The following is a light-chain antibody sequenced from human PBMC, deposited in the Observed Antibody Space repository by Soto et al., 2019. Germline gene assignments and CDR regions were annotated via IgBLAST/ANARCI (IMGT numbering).Light chain of an antibody. CDR1: SSDVGVYNL. V-gene: IGLV2-11*01. CDR2: DVT. J-gene: IGLJ2*01. Sequence: QSALTQPRSVSGSPGQSVTISCTGTSSDVGVYNLVSWYQQHPGRAPKFLIYDVTERPSGVPDRFSGSKSGNTASLTISGLRPEDKADYYCCSYAGNYTFIFGGGTKLTVL. CDR3: CSYAGNYTFI.